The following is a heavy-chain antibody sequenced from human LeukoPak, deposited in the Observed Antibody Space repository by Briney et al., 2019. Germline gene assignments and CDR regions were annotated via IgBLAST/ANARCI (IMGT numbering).Heavy chain of an antibody. CDR1: GGSFSGSY. D-gene: IGHD1-26*01. J-gene: IGHJ4*02. CDR2: INDSGST. V-gene: IGHV4-34*01. Sequence: SETLSLTCAVYGGSFSGSYWSWIRQPPGKGLEWIGEINDSGSTSYNPSLKSRVTISVDTSRNQFSLKLSSLTAADTAVYYCARGGYSGSYPFDYWGQGTLVTVSS. CDR3: ARGGYSGSYPFDY.